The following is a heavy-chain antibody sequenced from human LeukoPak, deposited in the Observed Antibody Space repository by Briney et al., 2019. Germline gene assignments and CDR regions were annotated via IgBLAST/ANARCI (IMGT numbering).Heavy chain of an antibody. CDR1: GFTFSSYA. V-gene: IGHV3-23*01. CDR2: ITGSDGRT. CDR3: ARDRRFPDDVFDI. J-gene: IGHJ3*02. Sequence: GGSLRLSCAASGFTFSSYAMSWVRQAPGKGLEWVSYITGSDGRTWYPDSVKGRLTISRDNSKNTLYLQMNSLRAEDTAVYYCARDRRFPDDVFDIWGRGTLVTVSS. D-gene: IGHD2-21*01.